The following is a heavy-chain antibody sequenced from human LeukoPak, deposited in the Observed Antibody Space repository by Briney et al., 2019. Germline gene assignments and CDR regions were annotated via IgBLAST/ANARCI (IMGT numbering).Heavy chain of an antibody. J-gene: IGHJ4*02. CDR3: ARGRLTGDY. CDR1: GGPISSSSYY. V-gene: IGHV4-61*05. D-gene: IGHD7-27*01. Sequence: SETLSLTCTVSGGPISSSSYYWGWIRQPPGKGLEWIGYIYYSGSTNYNPSLKSRVTISVDTSKNQFSLKLSSVTAADTAVYYCARGRLTGDYWGQGPWSPSPQ. CDR2: IYYSGST.